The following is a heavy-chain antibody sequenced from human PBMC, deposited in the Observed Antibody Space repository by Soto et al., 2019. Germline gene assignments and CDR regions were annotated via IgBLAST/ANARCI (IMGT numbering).Heavy chain of an antibody. CDR1: GFTFDDYA. V-gene: IGHV3-9*01. CDR2: LSWNSGTI. Sequence: DVQLVESGGGLVQPGKSLRLSCAASGFTFDDYAMHWVRQVPGKGLEWVSGLSWNSGTIDYADSVKGRFTISRDNAKNSLHLQMNSLKPEDTAFYYCAKAESSGWYYSLDYWGLGTLVTVSS. J-gene: IGHJ4*02. D-gene: IGHD6-19*01. CDR3: AKAESSGWYYSLDY.